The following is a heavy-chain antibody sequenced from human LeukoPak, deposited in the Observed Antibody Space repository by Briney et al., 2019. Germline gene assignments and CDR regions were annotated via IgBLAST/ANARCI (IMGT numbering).Heavy chain of an antibody. V-gene: IGHV3-23*01. Sequence: PGGSLRLSCAASGFTFSSYAMTWVRQAPGKGLEWVSAISGSDLSTYYADSVKGRFTISRDNSKNTVYLQMNSLRVEDTAIYYCAKARGSESPGPHWWGQGTLVTVSS. CDR2: ISGSDLST. CDR3: AKARGSESPGPHW. J-gene: IGHJ4*02. D-gene: IGHD3-10*01. CDR1: GFTFSSYA.